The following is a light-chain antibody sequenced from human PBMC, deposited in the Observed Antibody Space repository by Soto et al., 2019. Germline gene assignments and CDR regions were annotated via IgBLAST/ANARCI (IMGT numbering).Light chain of an antibody. Sequence: EVVMTQSPLSLPVFLGQPASISCRSSQSLVNSDGNTYLNWFQQRPGQSPRRLIYKVFKRDSGVPDRFSGSGSGTDFTLKISRVEAEDVGVYYCMQGSHWPRTFGQGTKVEI. CDR2: KVF. CDR1: QSLVNSDGNTY. J-gene: IGKJ1*01. CDR3: MQGSHWPRT. V-gene: IGKV2-30*01.